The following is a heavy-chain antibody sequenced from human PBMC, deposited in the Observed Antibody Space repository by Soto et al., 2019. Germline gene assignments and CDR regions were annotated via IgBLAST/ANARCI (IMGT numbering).Heavy chain of an antibody. V-gene: IGHV3-30-3*01. CDR2: ISYDGSNK. CDR1: GFTFSSYA. D-gene: IGHD3-10*01. CDR3: ARDTSLYYYGSGSPDWFDP. J-gene: IGHJ5*02. Sequence: GGSLRLSCAASGFTFSSYAMHWVRQAPGKGLEWVAVISYDGSNKYYADSVKGRFTISRDNSKNTLYLQMNSLRAEDTAVYYCARDTSLYYYGSGSPDWFDPWGQGTLVTVSS.